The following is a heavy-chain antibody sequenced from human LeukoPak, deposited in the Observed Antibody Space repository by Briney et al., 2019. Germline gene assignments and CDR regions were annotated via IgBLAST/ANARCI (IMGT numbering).Heavy chain of an antibody. Sequence: SETLSLTCTVSGDSISSGDYYWSWIRQPPGKGLEWIGYIYYSGSTYYNPSLKSRVTISVDTSKNQFSLKLSSVTAADTAVYYCARGPDSSGYLGNWFDPWGQGTLVTVSS. D-gene: IGHD3-22*01. CDR1: GDSISSGDYY. CDR3: ARGPDSSGYLGNWFDP. J-gene: IGHJ5*02. CDR2: IYYSGST. V-gene: IGHV4-30-4*01.